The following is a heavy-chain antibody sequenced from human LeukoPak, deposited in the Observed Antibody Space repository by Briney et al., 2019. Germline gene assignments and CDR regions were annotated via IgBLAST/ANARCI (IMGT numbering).Heavy chain of an antibody. Sequence: GGSLTLSCAASGFTFSDHYMIWLRQAPGKGLESISYISHNGDTKYYADSVKGRLSISRDNAKSSLYLEMNSLRVEDTAVYYCARDRHGYFDYWGQGTLVTASS. J-gene: IGHJ4*02. CDR2: ISHNGDTK. CDR1: GFTFSDHY. V-gene: IGHV3-11*01. D-gene: IGHD6-13*01. CDR3: ARDRHGYFDY.